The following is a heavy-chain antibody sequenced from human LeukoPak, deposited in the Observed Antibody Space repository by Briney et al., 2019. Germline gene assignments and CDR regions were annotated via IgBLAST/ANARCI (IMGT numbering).Heavy chain of an antibody. J-gene: IGHJ4*02. D-gene: IGHD2-15*01. CDR3: ARLSGPTDPFEY. CDR2: ISSSGSTI. V-gene: IGHV3-11*01. Sequence: GGSLRLSCLTSGFIFSDYYMSWIRQAPGKGLECVAYISSSGSTISYADSVKGRFTISRDIAKNSLYLQMHSLRAEDTATYYCARLSGPTDPFEYWGQGTPVTVSS. CDR1: GFIFSDYY.